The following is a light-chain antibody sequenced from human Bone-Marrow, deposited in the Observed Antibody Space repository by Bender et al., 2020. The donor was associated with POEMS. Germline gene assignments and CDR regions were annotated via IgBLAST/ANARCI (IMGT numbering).Light chain of an antibody. Sequence: QSALTQPASVSGSPGQSITISCTGTSSDVGSYNLVSWYQQHPGKAPKLMIYEGAKRPSGVSNRFSGSKSGNTASLTISGLQAEDEADYYLCSYSSTTIFVFGTGTRVAVL. CDR1: SSDVGSYNL. V-gene: IGLV2-23*01. CDR3: CSYSSTTIFV. CDR2: EGA. J-gene: IGLJ1*01.